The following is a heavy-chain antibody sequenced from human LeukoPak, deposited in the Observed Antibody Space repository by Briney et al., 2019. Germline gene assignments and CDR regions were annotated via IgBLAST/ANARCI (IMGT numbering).Heavy chain of an antibody. J-gene: IGHJ4*02. Sequence: GGSLRLSCAASGFTFSSYSMNWVRQAPGKGLEWVSSISSSSSYIYYAGSVKGRFTISRDNAKNSLYLQMNSLRAEDTAVYYCARVLEAAAFDYWGQGTLVTVSS. CDR2: ISSSSSYI. D-gene: IGHD6-13*01. CDR3: ARVLEAAAFDY. V-gene: IGHV3-21*01. CDR1: GFTFSSYS.